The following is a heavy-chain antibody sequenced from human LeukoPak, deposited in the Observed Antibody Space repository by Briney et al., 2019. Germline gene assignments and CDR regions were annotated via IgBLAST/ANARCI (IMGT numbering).Heavy chain of an antibody. Sequence: GRSLRLSCAASGFPFSSYGMHWVRQAPGKGLEWVAVTSYDGTNKYYADSVKGRFTISRDSSKNTLYLQMNSLRAEDTAVYYCAKGYYDSTSNYYYYGMDVWGQGTAVTVSS. CDR3: AKGYYDSTSNYYYYGMDV. D-gene: IGHD3-22*01. V-gene: IGHV3-30*18. CDR1: GFPFSSYG. CDR2: TSYDGTNK. J-gene: IGHJ6*02.